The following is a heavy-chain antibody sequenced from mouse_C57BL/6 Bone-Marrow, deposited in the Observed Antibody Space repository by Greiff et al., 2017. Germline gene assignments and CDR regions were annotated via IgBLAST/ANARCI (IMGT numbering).Heavy chain of an antibody. Sequence: EVKVVESGGGLVKPGGSLKLSCAASGFTFSSYAMSWVRQTPEKRLAWVATISDGGRYTYYPDNVKGRVTIARDNAKNNLYLQMSQLKSEDTAMYYCARDRDWDVWFAYWGQGTLVTVSA. CDR2: ISDGGRYT. J-gene: IGHJ3*01. V-gene: IGHV5-4*01. CDR1: GFTFSSYA. CDR3: ARDRDWDVWFAY. D-gene: IGHD4-1*01.